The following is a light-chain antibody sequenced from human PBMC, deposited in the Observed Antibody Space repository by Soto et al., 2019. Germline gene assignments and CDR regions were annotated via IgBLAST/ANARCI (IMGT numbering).Light chain of an antibody. V-gene: IGLV2-8*01. J-gene: IGLJ2*01. CDR3: SSYAGSNNVI. CDR2: EVS. Sequence: QSALTQPRSASGSPGQSVTISCTGTSSDVGGYNYVSWYQQHPGKAPKLMIYEVSERPSGVPDRFSGSKSGNTASLTVSGLQAEDEADYYCSSYAGSNNVIFGGGTKLTVL. CDR1: SSDVGGYNY.